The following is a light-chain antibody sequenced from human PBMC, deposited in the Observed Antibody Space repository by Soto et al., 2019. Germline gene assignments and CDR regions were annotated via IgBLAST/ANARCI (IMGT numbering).Light chain of an antibody. CDR1: SRDVGGYNY. CDR2: EVN. CDR3: SSFTTSSTYV. Sequence: QSVLTQSASVSGSPGQSITISCTGTSRDVGGYNYVSWYQQYPGRAPKLMIYEVNNRPSGVSNRFSGSKSGNTASLTISGLQAEDEADYYCSSFTTSSTYVVGAGTKVTVL. J-gene: IGLJ1*01. V-gene: IGLV2-14*01.